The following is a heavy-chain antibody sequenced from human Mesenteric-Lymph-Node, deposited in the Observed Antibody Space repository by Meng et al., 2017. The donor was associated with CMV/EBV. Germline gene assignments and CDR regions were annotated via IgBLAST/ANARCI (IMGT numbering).Heavy chain of an antibody. V-gene: IGHV4-34*01. CDR1: NGSFTSYY. D-gene: IGHD1-1*01. CDR3: ARGWSSNYYFDS. CDR2: INHAGRT. Sequence: GSLRLSCAVHNGSFTSYYWAWIRQARGKGLEWIGGINHAGRTSFTPSLKSRLTISVDTSKNQFSLRLNSVTAADTALYYCARGWSSNYYFDSWGQGTLVTVSS. J-gene: IGHJ4*02.